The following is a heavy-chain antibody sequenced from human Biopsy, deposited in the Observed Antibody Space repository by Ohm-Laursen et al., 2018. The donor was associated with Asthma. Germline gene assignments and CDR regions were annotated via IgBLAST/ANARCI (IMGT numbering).Heavy chain of an antibody. CDR2: INAGNGNT. Sequence: GASVKASCQASGYTFTSYAMHWVRQAPGQRLEWMGWINAGNGNTKYSQKFQGRVTITRDTSASTAYMELSSLRSEDTAVYYCARPYYDSSGYYYENLSFDYWGQGTLVTVSS. J-gene: IGHJ4*02. CDR3: ARPYYDSSGYYYENLSFDY. D-gene: IGHD3-22*01. V-gene: IGHV1-3*01. CDR1: GYTFTSYA.